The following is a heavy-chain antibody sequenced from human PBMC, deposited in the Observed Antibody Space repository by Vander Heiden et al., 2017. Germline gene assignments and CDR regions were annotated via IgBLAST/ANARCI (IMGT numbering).Heavy chain of an antibody. CDR1: GFTFSSYE. V-gene: IGHV3-48*03. J-gene: IGHJ4*02. CDR2: ISSSGSTI. Sequence: EVQLVDSGGGLVQPGGSLRLSCAASGFTFSSYEMNWVRQAPGKGLEWVSYISSSGSTIYYADSVKGRFTISRDNAKNSLYLQMNSLRAEDTAVYYCARAPTGYCSGGSCPNDYWGQGTLVTVSS. D-gene: IGHD2-15*01. CDR3: ARAPTGYCSGGSCPNDY.